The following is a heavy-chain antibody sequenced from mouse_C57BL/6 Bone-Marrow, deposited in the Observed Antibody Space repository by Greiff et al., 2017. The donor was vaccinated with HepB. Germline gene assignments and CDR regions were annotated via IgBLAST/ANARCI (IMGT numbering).Heavy chain of an antibody. CDR1: GFTFSSYA. J-gene: IGHJ3*01. V-gene: IGHV5-9-1*02. D-gene: IGHD1-1*01. CDR3: TRGYYLAWFAY. CDR2: ISSGGDYI. Sequence: EVMLVESGEGLVKPGGSLKLSCAASGFTFSSYAMSWVRQTPEKRLEWVAYISSGGDYIYYADTVKGRFTISRDNARNTLYLQMSSLKSEDTAMYDCTRGYYLAWFAYWGQGTLVTVSA.